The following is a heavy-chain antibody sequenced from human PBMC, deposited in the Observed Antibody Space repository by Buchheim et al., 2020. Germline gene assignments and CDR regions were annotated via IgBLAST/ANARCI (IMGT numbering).Heavy chain of an antibody. CDR1: GFTFSSYG. V-gene: IGHV3-33*01. Sequence: QVQLVESGGGLVQPGRSLRLSCAASGFTFSSYGMHWVRQAPGKGLEWVAVIWYDGSNKYYADSVKGRFTISRDNSKNTLYLQMNSLRAEDTAVYYCARDRSYGSGSYFVVYYGMDVWGQGTT. D-gene: IGHD3-10*01. CDR3: ARDRSYGSGSYFVVYYGMDV. CDR2: IWYDGSNK. J-gene: IGHJ6*02.